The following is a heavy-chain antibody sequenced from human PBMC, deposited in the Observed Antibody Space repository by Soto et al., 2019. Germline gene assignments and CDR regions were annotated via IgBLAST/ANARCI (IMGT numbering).Heavy chain of an antibody. J-gene: IGHJ6*02. D-gene: IGHD6-19*01. Sequence: EVQLLESGGGLVQPGGSLRLSCAASGFTFSSYAMSWVRQAPGKGLEWVSAISGSGANTYYADSVKGRFTISRDNSKNTLYLQMNSLRAEDTAVYYCAKTQSAPYSSGMYCMDVWGQGTTVTVSS. CDR1: GFTFSSYA. V-gene: IGHV3-23*01. CDR3: AKTQSAPYSSGMYCMDV. CDR2: ISGSGANT.